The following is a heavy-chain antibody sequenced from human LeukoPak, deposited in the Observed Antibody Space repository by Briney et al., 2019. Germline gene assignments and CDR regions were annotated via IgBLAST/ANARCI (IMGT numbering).Heavy chain of an antibody. CDR3: TRDLVYCSATSCQDY. CDR2: ISWNGGSI. Sequence: GRSLRLACLAAGFTFSSYTMHWVRQAPGNGLGWVAVISWNGGSINYADSVKGRFTISRDDSKNTLYLQMNSMRAEETTVYYCTRDLVYCSATSCQDYWGQGTQVTASS. D-gene: IGHD2-2*01. J-gene: IGHJ4*02. CDR1: GFTFSSYT. V-gene: IGHV3-30-3*01.